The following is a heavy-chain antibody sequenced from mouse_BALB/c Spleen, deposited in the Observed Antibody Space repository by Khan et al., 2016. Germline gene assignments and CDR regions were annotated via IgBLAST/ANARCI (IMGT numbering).Heavy chain of an antibody. CDR2: ISSGGSS. CDR1: GFTFSSYA. J-gene: IGHJ2*01. Sequence: EVELVESGGGLVKPGGSLKLSCAASGFTFSSYAMSWVRQHPAKRLEWVASISSGGSSFYPDISQDRLTIIRGNTRNNLYLQMSSLRSEDTAMYYCATKVYCFDYWGQGSTLTVSS. CDR3: ATKVYCFDY. V-gene: IGHV5-6-5*01.